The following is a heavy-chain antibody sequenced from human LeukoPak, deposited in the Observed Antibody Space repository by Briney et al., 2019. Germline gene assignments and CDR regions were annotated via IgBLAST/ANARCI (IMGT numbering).Heavy chain of an antibody. CDR1: GLTFSSYE. CDR3: ASEAVYYDILTGYYTGYYGMDV. Sequence: PGGSLRLSCAASGLTFSSYEMNWVRQAPGKGLEWVSYISSSGSTIYYADSVKGRFTISRDNAKNSLYLQMDSLRAEDTAVYYCASEAVYYDILTGYYTGYYGMDVWGQGTTVTVSS. CDR2: ISSSGSTI. D-gene: IGHD3-9*01. V-gene: IGHV3-48*03. J-gene: IGHJ6*02.